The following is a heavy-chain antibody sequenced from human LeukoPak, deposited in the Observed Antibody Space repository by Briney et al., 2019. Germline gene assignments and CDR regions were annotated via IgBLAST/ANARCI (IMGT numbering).Heavy chain of an antibody. Sequence: GSSVKVSCKASGGTFSSYAISWVRQAPGQGLEWMGGIIPIFGTANYAQKFQGRVTITADESTSTAYMELSSLRSEDTAVYYCARYDSSGYYGVYFDYWGQGTLVTVSS. CDR1: GGTFSSYA. J-gene: IGHJ4*02. CDR3: ARYDSSGYYGVYFDY. D-gene: IGHD3-22*01. V-gene: IGHV1-69*01. CDR2: IIPIFGTA.